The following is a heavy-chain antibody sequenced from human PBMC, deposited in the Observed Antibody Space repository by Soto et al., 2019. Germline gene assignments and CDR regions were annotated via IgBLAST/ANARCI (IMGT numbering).Heavy chain of an antibody. J-gene: IGHJ6*02. CDR1: GFTLTRYG. D-gene: IGHD4-4*01. CDR2: ILHDGSAE. V-gene: IGHV3-30*03. Sequence: GGDLRLSFAASGFTLTRYGMHWVLQAPFKVLQWMALILHDGSAEYYAGSLKVRFTISRDNSKNTLYLQMNSLRAEDTAVYYCARSRDGYSFNFYYGLEVWGQGTTLAVSS. CDR3: ARSRDGYSFNFYYGLEV.